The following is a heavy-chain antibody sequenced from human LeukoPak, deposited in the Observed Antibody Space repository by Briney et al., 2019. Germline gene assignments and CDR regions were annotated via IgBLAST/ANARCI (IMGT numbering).Heavy chain of an antibody. Sequence: SETLSLTCSVSGGSISSSRYYWGWIRQPPGEGLEWIGSIYYSGSTYYNPSLKSRVTISVDTSKNQFSLKLSSVTAADTAVYYCARVPAATPCFDYWGQGTLVTVSS. CDR1: GGSISSSRYY. CDR2: IYYSGST. J-gene: IGHJ4*02. D-gene: IGHD2-2*01. V-gene: IGHV4-39*01. CDR3: ARVPAATPCFDY.